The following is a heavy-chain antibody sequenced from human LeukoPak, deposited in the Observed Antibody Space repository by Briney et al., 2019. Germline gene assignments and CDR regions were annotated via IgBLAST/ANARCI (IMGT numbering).Heavy chain of an antibody. J-gene: IGHJ4*02. CDR2: ISYDGSNK. CDR1: GFTFSSYG. V-gene: IGHV3-30*18. CDR3: AKASFTGRLYYFDY. Sequence: GGSLRLSCAASGFTFSSYGMHWVRQARGKGLEWVAVISYDGSNKYYADSVKGRFTISRDNSKNTLYLQMNSLRAEDTAVYYCAKASFTGRLYYFDYWGQGTLVTVSS. D-gene: IGHD1-1*01.